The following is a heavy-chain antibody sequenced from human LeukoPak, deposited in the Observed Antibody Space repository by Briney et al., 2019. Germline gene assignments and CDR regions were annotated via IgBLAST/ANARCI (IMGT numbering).Heavy chain of an antibody. D-gene: IGHD3-22*01. V-gene: IGHV4-39*01. CDR2: IYHSGRT. J-gene: IGHJ1*01. CDR3: ARRRYYDGSGYLE. Sequence: SETLSLTCSVSGDSVSRSDSYWDWIRQPPGKGLEWIGTIYHSGRTYYSPSLKSRVTMAVDPSNNQFSLNLRSVTAADTAVYYCARRRYYDGSGYLEWGQGTLLSVSS. CDR1: GDSVSRSDSY.